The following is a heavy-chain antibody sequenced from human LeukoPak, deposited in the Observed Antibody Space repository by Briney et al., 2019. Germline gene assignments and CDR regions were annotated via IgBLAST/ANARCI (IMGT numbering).Heavy chain of an antibody. Sequence: SETLSLTCTVSGGPISSYYWSWIRQPPGKGLEWIGYIYYSGSTNYNPSLKSRVTISVDTSKNQFSLKLSSVTAADTAVYYCARDPSEGMDVWGKGTTVTVSS. CDR1: GGPISSYY. CDR2: IYYSGST. J-gene: IGHJ6*04. CDR3: ARDPSEGMDV. V-gene: IGHV4-59*01.